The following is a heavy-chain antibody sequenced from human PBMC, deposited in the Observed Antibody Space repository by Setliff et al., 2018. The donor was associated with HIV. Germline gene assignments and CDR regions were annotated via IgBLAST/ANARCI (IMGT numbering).Heavy chain of an antibody. D-gene: IGHD2-8*02. CDR3: ARVSITYWYSIPRDYYYYMDV. V-gene: IGHV4-38-2*02. CDR1: GGSISGHY. J-gene: IGHJ6*03. Sequence: SETLSLTCSVSGGSISGHYWGWVRQPPGKGLEWIGSIYHSGSTYYNPSLKSRVTISVDTSKNQFSLKLSSVTAADTAVYYCARVSITYWYSIPRDYYYYMDVWGEGTTVTVSS. CDR2: IYHSGST.